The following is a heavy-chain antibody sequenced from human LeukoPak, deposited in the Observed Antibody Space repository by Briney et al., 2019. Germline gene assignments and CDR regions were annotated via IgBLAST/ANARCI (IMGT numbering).Heavy chain of an antibody. J-gene: IGHJ4*02. V-gene: IGHV3-23*01. Sequence: GGSLRLSCAASGCTFTSYARSWVGQAPWKGREWVSSVSGSGDGTYYADSVKGRFTISRDNYKKTLDLHMDSLRAEDAAVYSCVKERLGGKCGDYAVDYWGQGTIVTV. CDR1: GCTFTSYA. CDR2: VSGSGDGT. CDR3: VKERLGGKCGDYAVDY. D-gene: IGHD3-16*01.